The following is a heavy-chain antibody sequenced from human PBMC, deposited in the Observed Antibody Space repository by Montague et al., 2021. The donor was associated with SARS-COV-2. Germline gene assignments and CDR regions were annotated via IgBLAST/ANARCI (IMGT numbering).Heavy chain of an antibody. CDR3: ARMRIAAAGSPFDI. Sequence: PALVKPTQTLTLTCTFSGFSLSTSGMCVSWIRQPPGKALEWLARIDWDDDKYYSTSLKTRLTISKDTSKNQVVLTMTNRDPVDTATYYCARMRIAAAGSPFDIWGQGTMVTVSS. CDR1: GFSLSTSGMC. V-gene: IGHV2-70*11. D-gene: IGHD6-13*01. CDR2: IDWDDDK. J-gene: IGHJ3*02.